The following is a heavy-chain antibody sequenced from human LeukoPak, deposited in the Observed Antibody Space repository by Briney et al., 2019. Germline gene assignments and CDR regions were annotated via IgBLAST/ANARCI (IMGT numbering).Heavy chain of an antibody. CDR1: GFTFSNYW. J-gene: IGHJ3*02. CDR2: IKQDGSEK. CDR3: AGGSYYYDSSASHDAFDI. D-gene: IGHD3-22*01. Sequence: GGSLRLSCAASGFTFSNYWMNWVRQAPGKGLEWVANIKQDGSEKYYVDSVKGRFTISRDNSKSTLYLQMNSLRAEDTAVYYCAGGSYYYDSSASHDAFDIWGQGTMVTVSS. V-gene: IGHV3-7*03.